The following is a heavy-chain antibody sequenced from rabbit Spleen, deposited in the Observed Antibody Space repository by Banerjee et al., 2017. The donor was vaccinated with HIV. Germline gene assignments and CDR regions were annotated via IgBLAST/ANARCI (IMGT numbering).Heavy chain of an antibody. J-gene: IGHJ4*01. V-gene: IGHV1S45*01. D-gene: IGHD1-1*01. Sequence: QEQLEESGRGLVKPEGSLTLTCKASGFSFSDRDVMCWVHQAPGKGLEWVACINIVTGKSVFASWAKGRFTMSRTSSTTVTLQMTSLTAADTATYFCARDLVAVIGWNFNVWGQGTLGTVS. CDR2: INIVTGKS. CDR3: ARDLVAVIGWNFNV. CDR1: GFSFSDRDV.